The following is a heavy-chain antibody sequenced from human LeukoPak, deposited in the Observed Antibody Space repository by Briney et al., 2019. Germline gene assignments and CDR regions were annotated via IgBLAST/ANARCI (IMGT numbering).Heavy chain of an antibody. CDR2: INTSGST. J-gene: IGHJ4*02. Sequence: PSETLSLTCAVYGGSYSGDYWTWIRQPPGKGLEWIGEINTSGSTTYNPSLMSRATMSLDTSKNQFSLKLTSVTAADTAVHYCARGGVGDRLAYWGQGTLVTVSS. CDR1: GGSYSGDY. CDR3: ARGGVGDRLAY. V-gene: IGHV4-34*01. D-gene: IGHD2-8*01.